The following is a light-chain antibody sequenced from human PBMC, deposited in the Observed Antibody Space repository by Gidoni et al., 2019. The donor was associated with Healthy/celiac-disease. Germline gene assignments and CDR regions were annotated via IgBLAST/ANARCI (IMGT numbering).Light chain of an antibody. Sequence: EIVLTQSPGTLSLSPGERATLSCRASQSVSSSYLAWYQQKPGQAPRLLIYGASSRATGIPDRFSGSGSGTDFTLTISRLEPEDVAVYYCQQYGSSPWTFXQXTKVXIK. J-gene: IGKJ1*01. CDR1: QSVSSSY. CDR2: GAS. V-gene: IGKV3-20*01. CDR3: QQYGSSPWT.